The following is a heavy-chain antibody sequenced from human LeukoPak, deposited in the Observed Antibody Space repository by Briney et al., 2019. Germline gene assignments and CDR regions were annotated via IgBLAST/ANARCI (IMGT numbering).Heavy chain of an antibody. CDR1: GYTFTSYA. D-gene: IGHD3-10*01. Sequence: ASVKVSCKASGYTFTSYAMNWVRQAPGQGLEWMGWINTNTGNPTYAQGFTGRFVFPLDTSVSTAYLQISSLKAEDTAVYYCARDHGGAWVPHASLNFDYWGQGTLVTVSS. CDR2: INTNTGNP. V-gene: IGHV7-4-1*02. CDR3: ARDHGGAWVPHASLNFDY. J-gene: IGHJ4*02.